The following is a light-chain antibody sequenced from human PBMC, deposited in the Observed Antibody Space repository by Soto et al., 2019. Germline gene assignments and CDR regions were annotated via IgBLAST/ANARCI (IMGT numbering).Light chain of an antibody. Sequence: QSALTQPASVSGSPGQSITISCTGISSDVGGYNYVSWYQQHPGKAPKLMIYDVNNRPSGVSNRFSGSKSGNTASLTISGLQAEDEADYYCSSYTSSTTIFGGGTKLTVL. V-gene: IGLV2-14*01. CDR3: SSYTSSTTI. CDR2: DVN. CDR1: SSDVGGYNY. J-gene: IGLJ2*01.